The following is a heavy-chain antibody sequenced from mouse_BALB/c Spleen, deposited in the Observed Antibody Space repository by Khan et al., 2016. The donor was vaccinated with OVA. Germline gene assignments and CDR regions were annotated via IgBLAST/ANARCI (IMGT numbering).Heavy chain of an antibody. D-gene: IGHD2-14*01. CDR1: GFTFTNYG. Sequence: QIQLVQSGPELKKPGETVQISCKASGFTFTNYGMNWVRQAPGKGLKWMGWINTYTGEPTFTDDFKGRFAFSLETSASTAYLKFNSLKNEDTATYFCARAGYNGTMDFWGQGTSVTVSS. J-gene: IGHJ4*01. CDR3: ARAGYNGTMDF. V-gene: IGHV9-3-1*01. CDR2: INTYTGEP.